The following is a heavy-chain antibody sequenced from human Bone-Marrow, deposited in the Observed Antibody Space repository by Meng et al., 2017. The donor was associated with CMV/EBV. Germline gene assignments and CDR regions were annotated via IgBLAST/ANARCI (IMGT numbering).Heavy chain of an antibody. CDR2: INPNSGGT. Sequence: ASVKVSCKASGYTFTGYYMHWVRQAPGQGLEWMGWINPNSGGTNYAQKFQGRVTMTRDTSISTAYMELSRLRSDDTAGYYCAREGGSPGRVGSSSTSSYYYYGMDVWGQGTTVTVSS. CDR3: AREGGSPGRVGSSSTSSYYYYGMDV. J-gene: IGHJ6*02. CDR1: GYTFTGYY. D-gene: IGHD2-2*01. V-gene: IGHV1-2*02.